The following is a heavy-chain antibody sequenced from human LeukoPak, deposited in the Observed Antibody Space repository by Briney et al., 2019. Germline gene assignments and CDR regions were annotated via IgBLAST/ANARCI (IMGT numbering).Heavy chain of an antibody. CDR1: GFTFSNYA. D-gene: IGHD2-2*01. J-gene: IGHJ4*02. CDR2: ISYDGSNK. V-gene: IGHV3-30-3*01. Sequence: GGSLRLSCSASGFTFSNYAMHWVRQAPGKGLEWVALISYDGSNKYYADSVKGRFTISRDNSKTTLYLQMNSLRAEDTSVYYCARDTRVFCSSTSCYFPDYWGQGTLVTVSS. CDR3: ARDTRVFCSSTSCYFPDY.